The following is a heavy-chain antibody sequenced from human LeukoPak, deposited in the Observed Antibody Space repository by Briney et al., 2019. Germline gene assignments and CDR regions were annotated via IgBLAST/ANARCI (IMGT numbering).Heavy chain of an antibody. J-gene: IGHJ6*03. Sequence: GGSLRLSCAASGFTFSSYAMSWVRQAPGKGLEWVSAISGSGGSTYYADSVKGRFTISRDNSKNTLYLQMNSLRAEDAAVYYCAKEEGAKGWYYYYYMDVWGKGTTVTVSS. D-gene: IGHD1-26*01. V-gene: IGHV3-23*01. CDR2: ISGSGGST. CDR3: AKEEGAKGWYYYYYMDV. CDR1: GFTFSSYA.